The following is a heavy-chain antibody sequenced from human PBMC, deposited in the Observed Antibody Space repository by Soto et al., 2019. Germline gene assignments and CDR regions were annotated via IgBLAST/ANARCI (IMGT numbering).Heavy chain of an antibody. CDR1: GFTFDDYT. CDR3: AKDIGAGTVRAYYYGMDV. D-gene: IGHD1-7*01. Sequence: GGSLRLSCAASGFTFDDYTMHWVRQAPGKGLEWVSLISWDGGSTYYADSVKGRFTISRDNSKNSLYLQMNSLRTEDTALYYCAKDIGAGTVRAYYYGMDVWGQGTTVTVSS. V-gene: IGHV3-43*01. J-gene: IGHJ6*02. CDR2: ISWDGGST.